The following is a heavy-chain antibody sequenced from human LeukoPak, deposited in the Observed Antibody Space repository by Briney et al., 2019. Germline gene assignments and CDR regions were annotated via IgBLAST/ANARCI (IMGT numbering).Heavy chain of an antibody. V-gene: IGHV3-9*01. CDR3: AKGASEQLWSTIDY. CDR1: GFTFDDYA. Sequence: QPGRSLRLSCAASGFTFDDYAMHWVRHAPGKGLEWVSGISWNSGSIGYADSVKGRFTISRDNAKNSLYLQMNSLRAEDTALYYCAKGASEQLWSTIDYWGQGTLVTVSS. J-gene: IGHJ4*02. CDR2: ISWNSGSI. D-gene: IGHD5-18*01.